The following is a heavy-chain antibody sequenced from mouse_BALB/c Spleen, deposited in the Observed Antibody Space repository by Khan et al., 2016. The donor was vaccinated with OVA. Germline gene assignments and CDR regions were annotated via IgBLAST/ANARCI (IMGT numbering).Heavy chain of an antibody. D-gene: IGHD2-14*01. CDR1: GFSLSRYN. CDR2: IWGGGGT. V-gene: IGHV2-6-4*01. CDR3: TRAYYRYDGYYAMDY. J-gene: IGHJ4*01. Sequence: QVQLKESGPGLVAPSQSLSITCTVSGFSLSRYNVHWVRQPPGKGLEWLGMIWGGGGTDYTSALKSRLSISKDDSKRQVFLKMNSLQTDDTAMYSFTRAYYRYDGYYAMDYWGQGTSVTVSS.